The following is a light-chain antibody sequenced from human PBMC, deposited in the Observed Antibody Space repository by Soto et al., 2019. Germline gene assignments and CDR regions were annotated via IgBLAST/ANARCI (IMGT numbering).Light chain of an antibody. CDR1: QSISSSH. CDR3: QHYGNSLTWT. CDR2: ATF. J-gene: IGKJ1*01. V-gene: IGKV3-20*01. Sequence: EVVLTHSPGTLSLSPGDRAALSGNAVQSISSSHLAWYQQKPGQAPRLLLYATFSRATGISDRFSGRGSGTGFTLTINSLEPEDFAVYYCQHYGNSLTWTFGQGTKVDIK.